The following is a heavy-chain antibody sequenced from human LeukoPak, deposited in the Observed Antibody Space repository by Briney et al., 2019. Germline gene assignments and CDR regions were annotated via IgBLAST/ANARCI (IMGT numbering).Heavy chain of an antibody. J-gene: IGHJ4*02. V-gene: IGHV3-30*04. Sequence: PGRSLRLSCVATGFTFSDHPFHWVRQSPEKGLERVAVIGSDGTKKYYADSVQGRFTVSRENSKNTLFLQMNTLRADDTAVYFCARQMTSTRLFDSWGQGTLVTVSS. D-gene: IGHD5/OR15-5a*01. CDR2: IGSDGTKK. CDR1: GFTFSDHP. CDR3: ARQMTSTRLFDS.